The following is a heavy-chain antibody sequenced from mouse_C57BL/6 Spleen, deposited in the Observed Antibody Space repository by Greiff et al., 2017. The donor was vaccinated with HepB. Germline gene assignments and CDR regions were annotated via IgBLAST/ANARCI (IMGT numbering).Heavy chain of an antibody. CDR2: INYDGSST. CDR3: ARGDWDY. V-gene: IGHV5-16*01. Sequence: EVKLMESEGGLVQPGSSMKLSCTASGFTFSDYYMAWVRQVPEKGLEWVANINYDGSSTYYLDSLKSRFIISRDNAKNILYLQMSSLKSEDTATYYCARGDWDYWGQGTSVTVSS. CDR1: GFTFSDYY. J-gene: IGHJ4*01.